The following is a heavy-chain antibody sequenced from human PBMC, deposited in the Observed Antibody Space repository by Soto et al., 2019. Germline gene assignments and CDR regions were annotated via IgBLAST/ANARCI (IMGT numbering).Heavy chain of an antibody. Sequence: PSETLSLTCTVSGGSISSYYWSWIRQPPGKGLEWIGNIYYSGSTYYNPSLKSRVTISVDTSKNQFSLKLSSVTGADTAVYYCAVTTKYCGGDCYSGAFDIWGQGTMVTVSS. CDR3: AVTTKYCGGDCYSGAFDI. CDR1: GGSISSYY. J-gene: IGHJ3*02. V-gene: IGHV4-59*04. CDR2: IYYSGST. D-gene: IGHD2-21*02.